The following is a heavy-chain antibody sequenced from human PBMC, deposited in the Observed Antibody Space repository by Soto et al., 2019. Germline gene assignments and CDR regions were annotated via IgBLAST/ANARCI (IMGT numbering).Heavy chain of an antibody. V-gene: IGHV1-18*01. J-gene: IGHJ4*02. D-gene: IGHD3-10*01. CDR3: PRDTMFRGVILFDY. Sequence: ASVKVSCNASGYTFTSYGISWVRQAPGQGLEWMGWISAYNGNTNYAQKPQGRVTMTKHTSTSTAYMELRSLRSDDKAVYYCPRDTMFRGVILFDYWGQVNLVTVCS. CDR2: ISAYNGNT. CDR1: GYTFTSYG.